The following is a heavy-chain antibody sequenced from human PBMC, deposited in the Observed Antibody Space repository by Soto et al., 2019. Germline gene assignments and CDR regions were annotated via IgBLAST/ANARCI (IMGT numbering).Heavy chain of an antibody. V-gene: IGHV4-30-4*01. CDR1: GGSISSGDYY. CDR2: IYYSGST. CDR3: ARDFFDSSDYTTNWFDP. D-gene: IGHD3-22*01. Sequence: PSETLSLTCTVSGGSISSGDYYWSWIRQPPGKGLEWIGYIYYSGSTYYNPSLKSRVTISVDTSKNQFSLKLSPVTAADAALYYCARDFFDSSDYTTNWFDPWGQGTLVTVSS. J-gene: IGHJ5*02.